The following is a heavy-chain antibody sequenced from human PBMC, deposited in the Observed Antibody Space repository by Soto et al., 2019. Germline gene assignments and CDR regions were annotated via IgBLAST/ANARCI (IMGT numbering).Heavy chain of an antibody. CDR1: GFTFGNND. CDR2: IWYDGFDQ. D-gene: IGHD3-10*01. V-gene: IGHV3-33*01. J-gene: IGHJ3*01. Sequence: QVQLVESGGGVVQPGRSLRLSCVVSGFTFGNNDMLWVRQAPGKGLEWVAVIWYDGFDQYYSDSVKGRFTISRDISKNTLYLQMNSLRAEDTALYYCARHRGAESGAFDVWGQGTLVTVSS. CDR3: ARHRGAESGAFDV.